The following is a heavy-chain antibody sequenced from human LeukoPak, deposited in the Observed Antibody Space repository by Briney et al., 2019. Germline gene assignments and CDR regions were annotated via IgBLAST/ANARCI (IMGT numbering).Heavy chain of an antibody. CDR1: GFTFSSYW. CDR3: ARVGGGDGSGWSTTDY. Sequence: GGSLRLSCVASGFTFSSYWMSWVRQAPGKGLEWVANINQDGSEKYDVDSAKGRFTISRGNAKNSLYLQMNSLRVEDTAMYHCARVGGGDGSGWSTTDYWGQGTLVTISS. V-gene: IGHV3-7*01. J-gene: IGHJ4*02. D-gene: IGHD6-19*01. CDR2: INQDGSEK.